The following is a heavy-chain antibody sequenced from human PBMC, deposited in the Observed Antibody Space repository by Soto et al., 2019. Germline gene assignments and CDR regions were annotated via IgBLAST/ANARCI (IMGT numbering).Heavy chain of an antibody. Sequence: EVQLVESGGGLVQPGRSLRLSCAASGFMFDDYAMYWVRQAPGKGLEWVSGISWNSNSIVYADSVKGRFTISSDNAKNSLYLQIKSLKPEDTALYYCANSQIIASRPFDYWGQGTLVTVSS. D-gene: IGHD2-15*01. V-gene: IGHV3-9*01. CDR3: ANSQIIASRPFDY. J-gene: IGHJ4*02. CDR2: ISWNSNSI. CDR1: GFMFDDYA.